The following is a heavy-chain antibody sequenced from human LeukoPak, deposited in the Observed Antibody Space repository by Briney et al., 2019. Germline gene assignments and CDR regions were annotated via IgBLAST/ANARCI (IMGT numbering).Heavy chain of an antibody. CDR1: GFTFSSYA. D-gene: IGHD3-10*01. V-gene: IGHV3-30*02. J-gene: IGHJ4*02. CDR3: VRERFHGSGAPKFDF. Sequence: GGSLRLSCAASGFTFSSYAMHWVRQAPGKGLEWVAFIRYDGSNKYYADSVKGRFTISRDNAKNSLHLQVNSLRAEDTAVYYCVRERFHGSGAPKFDFWGQGTLVTVSS. CDR2: IRYDGSNK.